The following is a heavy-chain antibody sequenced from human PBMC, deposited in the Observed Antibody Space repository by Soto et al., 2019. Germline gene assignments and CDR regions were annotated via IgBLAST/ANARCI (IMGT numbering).Heavy chain of an antibody. J-gene: IGHJ4*02. D-gene: IGHD1-26*01. CDR2: ISGSGGST. CDR3: AKGIVGATGSFDY. V-gene: IGHV3-23*01. CDR1: GFTFSSYA. Sequence: EVQLLESGGGLVQPGGSLRLSCAASGFTFSSYAMSWVRQTPGKGLEWVSAISGSGGSTYYADSVKGRFTISRDNSKNTLYLQMNSLRAEDTAVYYCAKGIVGATGSFDYWGQGTLVTVSS.